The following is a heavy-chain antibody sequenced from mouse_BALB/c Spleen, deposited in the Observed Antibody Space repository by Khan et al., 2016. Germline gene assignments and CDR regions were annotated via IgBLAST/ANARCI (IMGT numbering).Heavy chain of an antibody. CDR2: ILPGSGST. CDR3: ARRRRPYYYCSRGDAMDY. D-gene: IGHD1-1*01. CDR1: GYTFSSYW. Sequence: VQLQESGAELMKPGASVKISCKATGYTFSSYWIEWVKQRPGHGLEWIGEILPGSGSTNYNEKFKGKATFTADTSSNTAYMQLSSLTSEDSAVSYCARRRRPYYYCSRGDAMDYWGQGTSVTVSS. V-gene: IGHV1-9*01. J-gene: IGHJ4*01.